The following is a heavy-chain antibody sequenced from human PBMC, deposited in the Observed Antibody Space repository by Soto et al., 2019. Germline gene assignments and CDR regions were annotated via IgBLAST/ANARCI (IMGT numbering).Heavy chain of an antibody. V-gene: IGHV1-69*06. D-gene: IGHD3-10*01. CDR1: GGTFSSYA. CDR3: ARDLGGSESYSPLDYGMDV. Sequence: QVQLVQSGAEVKKPGSSVKVSCKASGGTFSSYAISWVRQAPGQGLEWMGGIIPIFGTANYAKKFQGRVKITADKSTSTDYMELSSLRSEDTAVYYCARDLGGSESYSPLDYGMDVWGQGTTVTVSS. CDR2: IIPIFGTA. J-gene: IGHJ6*02.